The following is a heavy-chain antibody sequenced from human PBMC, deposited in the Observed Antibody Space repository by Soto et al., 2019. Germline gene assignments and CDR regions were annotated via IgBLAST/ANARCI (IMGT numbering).Heavy chain of an antibody. V-gene: IGHV1-3*01. CDR1: GYTFSSYA. Sequence: QVQLVQSGAEVKKPGASVKVSCKASGYTFSSYAMHWVRQAPGQRLEWMGWINAGNGNTKYSPKFQGRVTITRDTSASTAYMALSSLRSEDTAVYYCASSHCGGDCYSYYYYGMDVWGQGTTVTVSS. D-gene: IGHD2-21*02. CDR3: ASSHCGGDCYSYYYYGMDV. CDR2: INAGNGNT. J-gene: IGHJ6*02.